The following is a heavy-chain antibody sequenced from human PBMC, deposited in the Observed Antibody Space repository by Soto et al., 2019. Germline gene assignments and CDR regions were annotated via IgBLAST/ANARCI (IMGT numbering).Heavy chain of an antibody. CDR2: ISWDGGST. D-gene: IGHD6-6*01. J-gene: IGHJ6*02. CDR3: AKDLDSSSSFYYYGMDV. Sequence: PGGSLRLSCAASGFTFDDYTVHWVRQAPGKGLEWVSLISWDGGSTYYADSVKGRFTISRDNSKNSLYLQMNSLRTEDTALYYCAKDLDSSSSFYYYGMDVWGQGTTVTVSS. V-gene: IGHV3-43*01. CDR1: GFTFDDYT.